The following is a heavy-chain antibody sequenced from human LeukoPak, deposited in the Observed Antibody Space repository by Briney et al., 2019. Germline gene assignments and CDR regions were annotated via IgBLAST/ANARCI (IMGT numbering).Heavy chain of an antibody. V-gene: IGHV4-34*01. CDR3: AREITGYCSGGSCYPPDFDY. CDR2: INHSGST. D-gene: IGHD2-15*01. CDR1: GGSFSGYY. Sequence: SETLSLTCAVYGGSFSGYYWSWIRQPPGKGLEWIGEINHSGSTNYNPSLKSRVTVSVDTSKNQFSLKLSSVTAADTAVYYCAREITGYCSGGSCYPPDFDYWGQGTLVTVSS. J-gene: IGHJ4*02.